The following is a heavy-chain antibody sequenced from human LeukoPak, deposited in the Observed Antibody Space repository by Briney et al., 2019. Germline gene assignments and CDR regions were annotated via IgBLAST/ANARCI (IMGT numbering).Heavy chain of an antibody. CDR3: ARTPDIYYYDSSAFLGY. CDR2: INPNSGGT. D-gene: IGHD3-22*01. J-gene: IGHJ4*02. CDR1: GYTFTGYY. V-gene: IGHV1-2*02. Sequence: ASVKVSCKASGYTFTGYYMRWVRQAPGQGLEWMGWINPNSGGTNYAQKFQGRVTMTRDTSISTAYMELSRLRSDDTAVYYCARTPDIYYYDSSAFLGYWGQGTLVTVSS.